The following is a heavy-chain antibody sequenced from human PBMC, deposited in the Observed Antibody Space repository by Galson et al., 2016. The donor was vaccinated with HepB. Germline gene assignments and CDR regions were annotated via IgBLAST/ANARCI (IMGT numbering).Heavy chain of an antibody. V-gene: IGHV3-21*01. D-gene: IGHD3-10*01. CDR1: GFTFNSYS. CDR2: ISSDSNYI. CDR3: TRRHYYGYSGHPLDY. Sequence: SLRLSCAASGFTFNSYSMNWVRQAPGKGLEWVSSISSDSNYIYYADSVRGRFTISRDNAKNSLYLQMNSLRAEDTAVYYCTRRHYYGYSGHPLDYWGQGTLVTVSS. J-gene: IGHJ4*02.